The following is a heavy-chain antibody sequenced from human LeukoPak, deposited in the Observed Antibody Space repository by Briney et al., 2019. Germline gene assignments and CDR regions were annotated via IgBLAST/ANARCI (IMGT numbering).Heavy chain of an antibody. CDR1: GFTFSTYS. CDR3: ASGAGTVDY. D-gene: IGHD6-19*01. J-gene: IGHJ4*02. Sequence: GGSMRLSCAASGFTFSTYSMNWVRQAPGKGLEWISYISSSGSSIYYADSVRGRFTISRENAKNSLDLQMNSLRAEDTAVYYCASGAGTVDYWGQGTLVTVSS. CDR2: ISSSGSSI. V-gene: IGHV3-48*04.